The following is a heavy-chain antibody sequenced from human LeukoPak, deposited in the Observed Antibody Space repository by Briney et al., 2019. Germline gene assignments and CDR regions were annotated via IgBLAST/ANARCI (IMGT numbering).Heavy chain of an antibody. CDR1: GVSISSYY. CDR2: IYTSGST. Sequence: SETLSLTCTVSGVSISSYYWSWIRQPAGKGLEWIGRIYTSGSTNYNPSLKSRVTISVDTSQNQFSLKLSSVTAADTAVYYCARGRIDYFDSSGYSGYFDYWGQGTLVTVSS. J-gene: IGHJ4*02. D-gene: IGHD3-22*01. V-gene: IGHV4-4*07. CDR3: ARGRIDYFDSSGYSGYFDY.